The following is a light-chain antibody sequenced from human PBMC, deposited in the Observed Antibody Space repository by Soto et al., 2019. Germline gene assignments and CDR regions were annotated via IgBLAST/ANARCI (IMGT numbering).Light chain of an antibody. CDR1: SSDIGSYNR. J-gene: IGLJ2*01. Sequence: QSAPTQPPSVSGSPGQSVTISCTGTSSDIGSYNRVSWYQQPPGTTPKLMIYEVKVRPSGVPDRFSGSKSGNTASLTISGLQAEDEADYYCTSYTNSDTVVFGGGTKLTVL. CDR2: EVK. V-gene: IGLV2-18*02. CDR3: TSYTNSDTVV.